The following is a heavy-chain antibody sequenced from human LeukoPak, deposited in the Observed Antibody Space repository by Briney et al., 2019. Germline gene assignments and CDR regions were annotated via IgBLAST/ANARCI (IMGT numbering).Heavy chain of an antibody. CDR1: GYTFTGYY. CDR2: INPNSGGT. J-gene: IGHJ6*02. D-gene: IGHD6-13*01. Sequence: ASVKVSCKASGYTFTGYYMHWVRQAPGQGLEWMGWINPNSGGTNYAQKFQGRVTVTRDTSISTAYMELSRLRSDDTAVYYCARFRSSSWYYYGMDVWGQGTTVTVSS. CDR3: ARFRSSSWYYYGMDV. V-gene: IGHV1-2*02.